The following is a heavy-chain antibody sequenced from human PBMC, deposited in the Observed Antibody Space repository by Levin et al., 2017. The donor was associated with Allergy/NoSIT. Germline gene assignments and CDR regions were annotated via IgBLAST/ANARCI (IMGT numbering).Heavy chain of an antibody. CDR2: IGSKINSYAT. Sequence: VASVKVSCAASGFIFSDSPMHWVRQASGKGLEWVGRIGSKINSYATVYAASVTDRFTVSRDDSKNTAYLQMNSLKTEDTAVYFCARSTGSYGRSLYYFDYWGQGTLVTVSS. CDR1: GFIFSDSP. V-gene: IGHV3-73*01. D-gene: IGHD1-26*01. CDR3: ARSTGSYGRSLYYFDY. J-gene: IGHJ4*02.